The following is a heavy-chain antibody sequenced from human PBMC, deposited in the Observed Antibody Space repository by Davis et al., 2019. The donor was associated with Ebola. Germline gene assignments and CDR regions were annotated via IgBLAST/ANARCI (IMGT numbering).Heavy chain of an antibody. V-gene: IGHV3-73*01. CDR2: IRSKANSYAT. J-gene: IGHJ6*02. D-gene: IGHD3-10*01. CDR3: VGGSGSYYSYGTDV. Sequence: GESLKISCAASGFTFSGSAMHWVRQASGKGLEWVGRIRSKANSYATAYAASVKGRFTISRDDSKNTAYLQMNSLKTEDTAVYYCVGGSGSYYSYGTDVWGQGTTVTVSS. CDR1: GFTFSGSA.